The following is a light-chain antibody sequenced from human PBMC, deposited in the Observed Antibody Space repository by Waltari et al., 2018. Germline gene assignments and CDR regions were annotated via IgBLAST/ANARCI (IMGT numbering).Light chain of an antibody. CDR3: CSYAGSSSWV. CDR1: SSDLGRFDL. J-gene: IGLJ3*02. V-gene: IGLV2-23*01. Sequence: QSVLTQPASVSASPGQSITISCTGTSSDLGRFDLVSWFQQHPGEAPRLIIYEASKRPSGVSNRFSGSKSGTTASLTISGLQAEDEADYYCCSYAGSSSWVFGGGTKLTVL. CDR2: EAS.